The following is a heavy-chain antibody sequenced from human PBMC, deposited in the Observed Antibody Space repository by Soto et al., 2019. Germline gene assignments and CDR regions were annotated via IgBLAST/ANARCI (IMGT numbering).Heavy chain of an antibody. CDR3: ASAPYRGSWFGELYYYYYGMDV. J-gene: IGHJ6*02. V-gene: IGHV4-34*01. Sequence: ETLSLTCAVYGGSFSGYYWSWIRQPPGKGLEWIGEINHSGSTNYNPSLKSRVTISVDTSKNQFSLKLSSVTAADTAVYYCASAPYRGSWFGELYYYYYGMDVWGQGTTVTVSS. D-gene: IGHD3-10*01. CDR1: GGSFSGYY. CDR2: INHSGST.